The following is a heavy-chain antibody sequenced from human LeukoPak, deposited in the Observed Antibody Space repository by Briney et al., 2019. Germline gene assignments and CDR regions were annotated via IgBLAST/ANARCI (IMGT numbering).Heavy chain of an antibody. CDR3: AGRPYYYDSSGYYYFDY. CDR2: IYTSGST. V-gene: IGHV4-4*07. CDR1: GGSFSSYY. D-gene: IGHD3-22*01. Sequence: PSETLSLTCTVSGGSFSSYYWSWIRQPAGKGLEWIGRIYTSGSTNYNPSLKSRVTMSVDTSKNQFSLKLSSVTAADTAVYYCAGRPYYYDSSGYYYFDYWGQGTLVTVSS. J-gene: IGHJ4*02.